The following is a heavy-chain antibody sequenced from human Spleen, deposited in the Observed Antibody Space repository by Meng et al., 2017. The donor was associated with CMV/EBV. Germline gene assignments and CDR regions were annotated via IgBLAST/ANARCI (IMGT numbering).Heavy chain of an antibody. J-gene: IGHJ3*02. CDR1: GGSISSSSYY. V-gene: IGHV4-39*07. Sequence: GSLRLSCTVSGGSISSSSYYWGWMRQSPGKGLEWIGNIFHSGTTYYNPSLKSRVTISVDTSKNQFSLNLSSVTAADTAVYYCARSSGGGSYYAFDIWGQGTMVTVSS. D-gene: IGHD1-26*01. CDR2: IFHSGTT. CDR3: ARSSGGGSYYAFDI.